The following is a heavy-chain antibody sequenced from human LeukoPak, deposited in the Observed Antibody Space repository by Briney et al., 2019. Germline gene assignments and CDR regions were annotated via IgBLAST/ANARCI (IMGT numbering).Heavy chain of an antibody. D-gene: IGHD6-25*01. J-gene: IGHJ4*02. CDR3: AKEMSGYFFDS. V-gene: IGHV3-30*18. CDR2: ISYNGSNK. Sequence: GGSLILSCAASGFTFSTYGIHWVRQAPGKGLEWVAVISYNGSNKYYADSVKGRFTISRDNSKNTLYLQMNGLRAEDTAVYYCAKEMSGYFFDSWGQGTLVTVSS. CDR1: GFTFSTYG.